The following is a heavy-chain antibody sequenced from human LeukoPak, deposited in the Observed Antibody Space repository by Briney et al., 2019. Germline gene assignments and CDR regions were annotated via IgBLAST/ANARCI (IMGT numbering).Heavy chain of an antibody. J-gene: IGHJ6*02. CDR3: ARDIGPDSGYYYYYYGMDV. CDR2: INPNSGGT. Sequence: ASVKVSCKASGYTFTGYYMHWVRQAPGQGLEWMGWINPNSGGTNYAQKFQGRVTMTRDTSISTAYMELSRLRSDDTAVYYCARDIGPDSGYYYYYYGMDVWGQGTTVTVSS. CDR1: GYTFTGYY. D-gene: IGHD2-15*01. V-gene: IGHV1-2*02.